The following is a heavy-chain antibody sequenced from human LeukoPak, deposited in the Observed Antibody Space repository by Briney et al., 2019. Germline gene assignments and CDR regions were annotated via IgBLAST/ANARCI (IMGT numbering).Heavy chain of an antibody. CDR2: ISAYNGNT. Sequence: GASVKVSCKASGYTFTSYGISWVRQAPGQGLEWMGWISAYNGNTNYAQKLQGRVTMTTDTSTSTAYMELRSLRSDDTAVYYCARVNIGDDILTGYPEGHEYLDYWGQGTLVTVSS. D-gene: IGHD3-9*01. J-gene: IGHJ4*02. V-gene: IGHV1-18*01. CDR3: ARVNIGDDILTGYPEGHEYLDY. CDR1: GYTFTSYG.